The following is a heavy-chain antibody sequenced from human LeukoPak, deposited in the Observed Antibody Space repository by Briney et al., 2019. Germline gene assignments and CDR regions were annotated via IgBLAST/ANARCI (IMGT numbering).Heavy chain of an antibody. J-gene: IGHJ4*02. V-gene: IGHV5-51*01. CDR1: GYSFTSYW. CDR2: IYPGDSDT. CDR3: ARDKSGSASGSGRYDY. Sequence: GGSLKISCKASGYSFTSYWIAWVRQMPGKGLEWMGIIYPGDSDTRYSPSFQGQVTISADKSISTAYLQWSSLKASDTAMYYCARDKSGSASGSGRYDYWGQGTLVTVSS. D-gene: IGHD1-26*01.